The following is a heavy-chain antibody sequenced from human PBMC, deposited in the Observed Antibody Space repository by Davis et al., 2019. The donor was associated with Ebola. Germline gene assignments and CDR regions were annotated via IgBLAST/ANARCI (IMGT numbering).Heavy chain of an antibody. V-gene: IGHV3-74*01. CDR2: INSDGSST. J-gene: IGHJ4*02. CDR3: AKGGYDSHSWIDY. CDR1: GFTFSSYW. Sequence: PGGSLRLSCAASGFTFSSYWMHWVRQAPGKGLVWVSRINSDGSSTSYADSVKGRFTISRDNAKNTLYLQMNSLRAEDTAVYYCAKGGYDSHSWIDYWGQGTLVTVSS. D-gene: IGHD5-12*01.